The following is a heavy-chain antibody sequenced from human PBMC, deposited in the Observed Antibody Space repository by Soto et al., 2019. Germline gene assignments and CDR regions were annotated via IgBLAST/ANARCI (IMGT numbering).Heavy chain of an antibody. J-gene: IGHJ5*02. D-gene: IGHD2-15*01. Sequence: GGSLRLSCAASGFTFSNAWMSWARQAPGKGLEWVGRIKSKTDGGTTDYAAPVKGRFTISRDDSKNTLYLQMNSLKTEDTAVYYCTSSCSGGSCYLFWFDPWGQGTLVTVSS. CDR3: TSSCSGGSCYLFWFDP. CDR2: IKSKTDGGTT. V-gene: IGHV3-15*01. CDR1: GFTFSNAW.